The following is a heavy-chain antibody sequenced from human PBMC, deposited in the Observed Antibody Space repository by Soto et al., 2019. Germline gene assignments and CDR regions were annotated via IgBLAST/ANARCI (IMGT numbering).Heavy chain of an antibody. J-gene: IGHJ4*02. CDR2: IIPIFGTA. CDR3: ASEGGRRRITIFGVVTQSYYFDY. V-gene: IGHV1-69*13. CDR1: GGTFISYA. D-gene: IGHD3-3*01. Sequence: SVKVSCKASGGTFISYAISWVRQAPGQGLEWMGGIIPIFGTANYAQKFQGRVTITADESTSTAYMELSSLRSEDTAVYYCASEGGRRRITIFGVVTQSYYFDYWGQGTLVTVSS.